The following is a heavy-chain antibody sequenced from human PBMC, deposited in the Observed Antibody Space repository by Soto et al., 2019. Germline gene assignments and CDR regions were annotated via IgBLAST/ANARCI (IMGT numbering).Heavy chain of an antibody. CDR3: TRAWEYYYDSSGYYFDY. D-gene: IGHD3-22*01. CDR2: IRSKAYGGTT. J-gene: IGHJ4*02. V-gene: IGHV3-49*03. Sequence: GGSLRLSCTASGFTFGDYAMSWFRQAPGKGLEWVGFIRSKAYGGTTEYAASVKGRFTISRDDSKSIAYLQMNSLKTEDTAVYYCTRAWEYYYDSSGYYFDYWGQGTLVTVSS. CDR1: GFTFGDYA.